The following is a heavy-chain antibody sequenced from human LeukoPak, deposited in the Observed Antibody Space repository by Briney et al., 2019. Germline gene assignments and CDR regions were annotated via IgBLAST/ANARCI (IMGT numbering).Heavy chain of an antibody. CDR2: IWYGGSNK. J-gene: IGHJ6*02. D-gene: IGHD2-21*01. CDR1: GFTFSSYG. V-gene: IGHV3-33*08. Sequence: GGSLRLSCAASGFTFSSYGMHWVRQAPGKGLEWVAVIWYGGSNKYYADSVKGRFTISRDNSKNTLYLQMNSLRSDDTAVYYCARGGVVLRHYYYYGMDVWGQGTTVTVSS. CDR3: ARGGVVLRHYYYYGMDV.